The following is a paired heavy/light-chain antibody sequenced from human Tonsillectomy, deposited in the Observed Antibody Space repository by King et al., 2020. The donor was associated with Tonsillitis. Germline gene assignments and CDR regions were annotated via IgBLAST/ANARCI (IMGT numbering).Light chain of an antibody. CDR2: KAS. V-gene: IGKV1-5*03. Sequence: DIQMTQSPSTLSASVGDRVTITCRASQSISSWLAWYQQKPGKAPKLLIYKASSLESGVPSRFSGSGSGTEFTLTISSLQPDDFATYYCQQYNSYSKTFGQGTKVEIK. J-gene: IGKJ1*01. CDR1: QSISSW. CDR3: QQYNSYSKT.
Heavy chain of an antibody. Sequence: QVQLQQWGAGLLKPSETLSLTCAVYGGSFSGYYWSWIRQPPGKGLEWIGEINHSGSTNYNPSLKSRVTISVDTSKNQFSLKLSSVTAADTAVYYCARGDPRKIFGVVIHRPFVYWGQGTLVTVSS. CDR2: INHSGST. CDR1: GGSFSGYY. D-gene: IGHD3-3*01. J-gene: IGHJ4*02. CDR3: ARGDPRKIFGVVIHRPFVY. V-gene: IGHV4-34*01.